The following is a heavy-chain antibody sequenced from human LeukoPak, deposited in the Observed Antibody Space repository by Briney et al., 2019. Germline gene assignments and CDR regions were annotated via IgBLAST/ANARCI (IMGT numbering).Heavy chain of an antibody. J-gene: IGHJ5*02. V-gene: IGHV3-74*01. CDR2: INSDGSST. D-gene: IGHD3-22*01. CDR1: GFTFSSYW. CDR3: AKTLGYSGYFSP. Sequence: PGGSLRLSCAASGFTFSSYWMHWVRQAPGKGLVWVSRINSDGSSTSYADSVKGRFTISRDNAKNMLYLQMNSLRAEDTAVYYCAKTLGYSGYFSPWGQGTLVTVSS.